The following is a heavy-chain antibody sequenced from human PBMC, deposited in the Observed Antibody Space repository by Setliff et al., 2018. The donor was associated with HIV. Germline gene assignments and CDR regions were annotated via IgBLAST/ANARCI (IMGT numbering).Heavy chain of an antibody. CDR2: IYTSGSV. Sequence: LSLTCTVSGGSISSYYWSWIRQPPGKGLEWIGYIYTSGSVNYNPSLNSRVTISVDPSKNQFSLKVNSVTAADTAVYYCARSPRIGVAGEFEYWGQGTLVTVSS. D-gene: IGHD6-19*01. V-gene: IGHV4-4*09. CDR1: GGSISSYY. J-gene: IGHJ4*02. CDR3: ARSPRIGVAGEFEY.